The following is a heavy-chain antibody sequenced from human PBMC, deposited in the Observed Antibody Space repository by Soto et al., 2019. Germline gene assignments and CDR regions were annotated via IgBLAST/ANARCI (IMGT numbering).Heavy chain of an antibody. V-gene: IGHV3-23*01. D-gene: IGHD1-26*01. CDR2: ISGSGGST. J-gene: IGHJ4*02. Sequence: GGSLILCCAASVVTFISYVISLFRQAPVKGLEWVSSISGSGGSTYYADSVKGRFTISRDNSKNTLYLQMNSLRAEDTAVYYCAKDSDTGGNYFQMCFWGTGTLVTVSS. CDR1: VVTFISYV. CDR3: AKDSDTGGNYFQMCF.